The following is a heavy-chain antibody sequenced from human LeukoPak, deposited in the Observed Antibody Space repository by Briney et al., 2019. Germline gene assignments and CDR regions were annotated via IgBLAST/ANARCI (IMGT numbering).Heavy chain of an antibody. V-gene: IGHV3-21*01. CDR3: AREVVAATGVGFDY. CDR2: ISSSSSYI. J-gene: IGHJ4*02. D-gene: IGHD2-15*01. Sequence: GGSLRLSCAASGFTFSSYSMNWVRQAPGKGLEWVSSISSSSSYIYYADSVKGRFTISRDNAKNSLYLQMNSLRAEDTAVYYCAREVVAATGVGFDYWGQGTLVTVPS. CDR1: GFTFSSYS.